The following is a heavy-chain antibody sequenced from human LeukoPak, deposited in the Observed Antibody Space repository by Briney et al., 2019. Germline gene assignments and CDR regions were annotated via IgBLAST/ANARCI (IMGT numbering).Heavy chain of an antibody. CDR3: ARLIAARDFDY. V-gene: IGHV4-34*01. Sequence: SETLSLTCAVYGGSFSGYYWSWIRQPPGKGLEWIGEINHSGSTNYNPSLKSRVTISVDTSKNQFSLKVNSVTAADTAVYYCARLIAARDFDYWGQGTLVTVSS. D-gene: IGHD6-6*01. CDR1: GGSFSGYY. CDR2: INHSGST. J-gene: IGHJ4*02.